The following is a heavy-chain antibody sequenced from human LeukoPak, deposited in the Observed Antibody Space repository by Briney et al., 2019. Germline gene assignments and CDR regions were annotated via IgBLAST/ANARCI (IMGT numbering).Heavy chain of an antibody. J-gene: IGHJ5*02. V-gene: IGHV1-18*01. CDR1: GGTFSSYA. Sequence: ASVKVSCKASGGTFSSYAISWVRQAPGQGLEWMGWISAYNGNTNYAQKLQGRVTMTTDTSTSTAYMELRSLRSDDTAVYYCARGGIAVADGNWFDPWGQGTLVTVSS. CDR3: ARGGIAVADGNWFDP. D-gene: IGHD6-19*01. CDR2: ISAYNGNT.